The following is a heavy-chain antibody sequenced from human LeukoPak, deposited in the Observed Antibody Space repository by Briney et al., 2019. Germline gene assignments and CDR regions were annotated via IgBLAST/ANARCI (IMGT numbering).Heavy chain of an antibody. CDR2: IYYSGST. CDR3: ARYYDFWSGTTPRGYFDY. J-gene: IGHJ4*02. Sequence: KASETLSLTCTVSGGSISSYYWSWIRQPPGKGLEWIGYIYYSGSTNYNSSLKSRVTISVDTSKNQFSLKLSSVTAADTAVYYCARYYDFWSGTTPRGYFDYWGQGTLVTVSS. V-gene: IGHV4-59*01. CDR1: GGSISSYY. D-gene: IGHD3-3*01.